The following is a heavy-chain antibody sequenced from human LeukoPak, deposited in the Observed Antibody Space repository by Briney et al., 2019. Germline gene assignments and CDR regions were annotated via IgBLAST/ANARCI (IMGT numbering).Heavy chain of an antibody. CDR2: IYYSGST. Sequence: SETLSLPCTVSGGSISSSSYYWGWIRQPPGTGLEWIGSIYYSGSTYYNPSLKSRVTISVDTSKNQFSLKLSSVTAADTAVYYCASTYYDFWSGHYFDYWGQGTLVTVSS. CDR3: ASTYYDFWSGHYFDY. CDR1: GGSISSSSYY. V-gene: IGHV4-39*01. D-gene: IGHD3-3*01. J-gene: IGHJ4*02.